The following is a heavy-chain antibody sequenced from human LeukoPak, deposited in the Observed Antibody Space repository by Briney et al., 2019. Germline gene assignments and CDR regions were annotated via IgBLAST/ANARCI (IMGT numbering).Heavy chain of an antibody. CDR1: AGTFSSYA. D-gene: IGHD6-13*01. CDR3: ASYSSSWAGRDYYYYYMDV. V-gene: IGHV1-69*05. CDR2: IIPILGTA. Sequence: SVKVSCKPSAGTFSSYAISWVRQAPGQGIEWMGRIIPILGTAKYAQTMEGRVTITTDASTSTAYMEMSSLRSEDTAVYYCASYSSSWAGRDYYYYYMDVWGKGTTVTVSS. J-gene: IGHJ6*03.